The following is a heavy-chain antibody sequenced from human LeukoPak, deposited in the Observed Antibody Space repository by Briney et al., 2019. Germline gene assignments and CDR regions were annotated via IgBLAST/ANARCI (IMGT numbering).Heavy chain of an antibody. CDR1: GGSISSYY. J-gene: IGHJ4*02. CDR3: TREGNYYGSGSYDY. CDR2: IYYSGST. V-gene: IGHV4-59*01. D-gene: IGHD3-10*01. Sequence: SETLSLTCTVSGGSISSYYWSWIRQPPGKGLEWIGYIYYSGSTNYNPSLKSRVTISVDTSKNQFSLKLSSVTAADTAVYYCTREGNYYGSGSYDYWGQGTLVTVSS.